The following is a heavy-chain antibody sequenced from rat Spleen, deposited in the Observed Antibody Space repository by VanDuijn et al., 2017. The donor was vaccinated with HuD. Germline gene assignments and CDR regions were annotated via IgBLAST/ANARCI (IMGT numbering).Heavy chain of an antibody. Sequence: QVQLKESGPGLVQPSQTLSLTCTVSGGSLTSYDVHWIRQPPGKGLEWMGGIWADGSSDYNSALKSRLSISRDTSKSQVFLKMNSLQTEDTATYFCTTGDYSDGGDYWGQGTLVTVSS. CDR1: GGSLTSYD. J-gene: IGHJ3*01. CDR2: IWADGSS. CDR3: TTGDYSDGGDY. D-gene: IGHD1-12*02. V-gene: IGHV2-1*01.